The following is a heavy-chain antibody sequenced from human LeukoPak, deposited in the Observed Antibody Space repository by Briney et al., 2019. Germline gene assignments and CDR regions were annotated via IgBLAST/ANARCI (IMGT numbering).Heavy chain of an antibody. D-gene: IGHD6-19*01. CDR3: ARPLAVACTTGIGY. CDR1: GYSFISYW. V-gene: IGHV5-51*01. CDR2: IYPGDSDT. J-gene: IGHJ4*02. Sequence: GESLKISCKGFGYSFISYWIGWGRRMPGKGLEWMGIIYPGDSDTRYSPSFQGQVSISADKSINTAYLQWSSLKASDTAMYYCARPLAVACTTGIGYWGQGTLVTVSS.